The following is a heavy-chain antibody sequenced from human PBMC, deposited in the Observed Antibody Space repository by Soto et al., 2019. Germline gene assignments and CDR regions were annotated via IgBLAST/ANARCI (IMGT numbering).Heavy chain of an antibody. D-gene: IGHD6-19*01. CDR3: ARDATYASGWYNNTTYPLDV. CDR1: GYTFFNYA. CDR2: ITVGNGNS. J-gene: IGHJ6*02. Sequence: ASVKVSCKASGYTFFNYAMHWVRQAPGQRHEWVGWITVGNGNSRYSENLRGRVAFTMDTSASTSYMELSSLRSEDTSVYYCARDATYASGWYNNTTYPLDVWGQGTTVTVSS. V-gene: IGHV1-3*01.